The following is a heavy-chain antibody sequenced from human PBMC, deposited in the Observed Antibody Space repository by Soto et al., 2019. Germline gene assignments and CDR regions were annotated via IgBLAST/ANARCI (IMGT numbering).Heavy chain of an antibody. D-gene: IGHD5-18*01. V-gene: IGHV1-18*01. CDR2: ISAGKGNT. CDR3: ARCIQQDYYYGMDV. J-gene: IGHJ6*02. Sequence: QAQLVQSGAEVKKPGASVKVSCKASGYTFYSHSISWVRQAPGQGLGWMGRISAGKGNTSYAQKFRGRVTMTTDTSASTVYMALRNLGSDDTAVYYCARCIQQDYYYGMDVWGQGTTVTVSS. CDR1: GYTFYSHS.